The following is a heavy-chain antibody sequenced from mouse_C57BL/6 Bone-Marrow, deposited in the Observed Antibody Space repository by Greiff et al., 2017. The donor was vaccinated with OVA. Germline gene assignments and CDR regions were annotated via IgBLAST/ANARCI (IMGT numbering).Heavy chain of an antibody. CDR2: IYPGGGYT. CDR3: ARHVDYYAMDY. J-gene: IGHJ4*01. V-gene: IGHV1-63*01. Sequence: VQLQQSGAELVRPGTSVKMSCKASGYTFTNYWIGWAMQRPGHGLEWIGDIYPGGGYTNYNEKFKGKATLTVDKSSSTAYMQFSSLTSEDSAIYYCARHVDYYAMDYWGQGTSVTVSS. CDR1: GYTFTNYW.